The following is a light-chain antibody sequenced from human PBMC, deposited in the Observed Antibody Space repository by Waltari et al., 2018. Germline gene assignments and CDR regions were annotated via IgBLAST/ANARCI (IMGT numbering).Light chain of an antibody. Sequence: NFMLTQAHSVSESPGKTVTISCTRRSGSVASNYVQWYQQRPGSSPTTVIYEHNQRPSGVPDRFSGSIDSSSNSASLTISGLKTEDEADYYCQSYDSNNQVFGGGTKLTVL. CDR1: SGSVASNY. CDR2: EHN. CDR3: QSYDSNNQV. V-gene: IGLV6-57*01. J-gene: IGLJ3*02.